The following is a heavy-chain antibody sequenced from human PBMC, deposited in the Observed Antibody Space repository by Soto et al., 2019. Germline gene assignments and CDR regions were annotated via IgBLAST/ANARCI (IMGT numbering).Heavy chain of an antibody. Sequence: PSETLSLTCTVSGGSISSSSYYWGWIRQPPGKGLEWIGSIYYSGSTYYNPSLKSRVTISVDTSKNQFSLKLSSVTAADTAVYYCARHPTVTTLRYYYYYMDVWGKGTTVTVS. CDR3: ARHPTVTTLRYYYYYMDV. D-gene: IGHD4-17*01. V-gene: IGHV4-39*01. CDR2: IYYSGST. CDR1: GGSISSSSYY. J-gene: IGHJ6*03.